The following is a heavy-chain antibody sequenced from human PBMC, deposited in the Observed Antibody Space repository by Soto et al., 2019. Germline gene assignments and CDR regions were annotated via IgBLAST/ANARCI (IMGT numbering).Heavy chain of an antibody. CDR2: IYPGDSDT. CDR1: GYSFTSYW. Sequence: GESLKISCKGSGYSFTSYWIGWVRQMPGKGLEWMGIIYPGDSDTTYSPSFQGQVTISADKSISTAYLQWSSLKASDTAMYYCARTAAAGKYYYGTDVWGQGTTVTVSS. D-gene: IGHD6-13*01. CDR3: ARTAAAGKYYYGTDV. J-gene: IGHJ6*02. V-gene: IGHV5-51*01.